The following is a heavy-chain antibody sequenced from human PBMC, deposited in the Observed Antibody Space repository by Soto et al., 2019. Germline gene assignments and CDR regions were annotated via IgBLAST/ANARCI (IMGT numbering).Heavy chain of an antibody. CDR2: IIPIFGTA. Sequence: GASVKVSCKASGYTFTSYGISWVRQAPGQGLEWMGGIIPIFGTANYAQKFQGRVTITADESTSTAYMELSSLRSEDTAVYYCASSGGSGVDYWGQGTLVTVSS. CDR3: ASSGGSGVDY. CDR1: GYTFTSYG. D-gene: IGHD3-10*01. J-gene: IGHJ4*02. V-gene: IGHV1-69*13.